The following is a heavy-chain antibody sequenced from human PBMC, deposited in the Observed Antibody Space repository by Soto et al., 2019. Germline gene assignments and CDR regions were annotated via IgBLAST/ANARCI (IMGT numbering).Heavy chain of an antibody. CDR1: GGTFSSYA. V-gene: IGHV1-69*06. CDR2: IIPIFGTA. CDR3: ARSLLRFSAFDI. J-gene: IGHJ3*02. D-gene: IGHD3-3*01. Sequence: SVKVSCKASGGTFSSYAISWVRQAPGQGLEWMGGIIPIFGTANYAQKFQGRVTITADKSTSTAYMELSSLRSEDTAVYYCARSLLRFSAFDIWGQGTMVTVSS.